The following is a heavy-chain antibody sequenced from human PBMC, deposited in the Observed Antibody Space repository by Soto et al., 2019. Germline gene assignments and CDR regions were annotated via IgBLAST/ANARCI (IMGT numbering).Heavy chain of an antibody. Sequence: EVQLVESGGGLVQPGGSLRLSCAASGFTFSSYSMNWVRQAPGKGLEWVSYISSSSSTIYYADSVKGRFTISGDNAKNPVYLQMNSLRAEDTAVYYCARVGAEAGTELQSFSFDYWGQGNLVTVSS. CDR1: GFTFSSYS. J-gene: IGHJ4*02. CDR3: ARVGAEAGTELQSFSFDY. V-gene: IGHV3-48*01. D-gene: IGHD6-19*01. CDR2: ISSSSSTI.